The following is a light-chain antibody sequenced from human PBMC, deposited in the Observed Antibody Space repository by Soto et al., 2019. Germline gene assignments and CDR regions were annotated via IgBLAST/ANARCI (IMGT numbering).Light chain of an antibody. J-gene: IGKJ1*01. Sequence: DIQMTQSPSSLSASVGDRVTITCRASQSVSSYLNWYQHKPGKAPKLLIYAASSLQTGVPSRFSGSRSGTDFALPISSLQHDDFPTYYCQQTDSFPRTFGQGTKVEMK. V-gene: IGKV1-39*01. CDR2: AAS. CDR1: QSVSSY. CDR3: QQTDSFPRT.